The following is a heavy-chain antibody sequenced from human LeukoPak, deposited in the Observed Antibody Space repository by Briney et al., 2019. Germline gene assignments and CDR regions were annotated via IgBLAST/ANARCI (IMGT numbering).Heavy chain of an antibody. CDR1: GYSISSGYY. D-gene: IGHD2-15*01. J-gene: IGHJ5*02. V-gene: IGHV4-38-2*02. Sequence: SETLSLTCTVSGYSISSGYYWGWIRQPPGKGLEWFGSIYHSGSTYYNPSLKSRVTISVDTSKNQFSLKLSSVTAADTAVYYCARDGRERGYCSGGSCGSWFDPWGQGTLVTVSS. CDR3: ARDGRERGYCSGGSCGSWFDP. CDR2: IYHSGST.